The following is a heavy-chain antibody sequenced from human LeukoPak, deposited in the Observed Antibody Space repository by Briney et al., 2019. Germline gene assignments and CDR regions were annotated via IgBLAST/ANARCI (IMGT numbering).Heavy chain of an antibody. CDR3: ARGTGAFDI. V-gene: IGHV3-21*01. Sequence: KAGGSLRLSCAASGFTFSSYSMNWVRQAPGKGLEWVSSISSSSSYIYYADSMKGRFTISRDNAKNSLYLQMNSLRAEDTAVYYCARGTGAFDIWGQGTVVTVSS. J-gene: IGHJ3*02. D-gene: IGHD2-8*02. CDR2: ISSSSSYI. CDR1: GFTFSSYS.